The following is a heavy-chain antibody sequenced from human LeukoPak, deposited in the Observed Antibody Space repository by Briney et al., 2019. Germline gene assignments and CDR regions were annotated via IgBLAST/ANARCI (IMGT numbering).Heavy chain of an antibody. CDR1: GYTFTGYY. V-gene: IGHV1-2*02. CDR2: INPNGGVT. Sequence: ASVKVSCKASGYTFTGYYMHSVRQAPGQGLEWMAWINPNGGVTNYAQKVQGRVTMTRDTAVSTAHMELSRLRADDTAIFYCARETGGSFDPWGQGTLVTVSS. CDR3: ARETGGSFDP. J-gene: IGHJ5*02. D-gene: IGHD7-27*01.